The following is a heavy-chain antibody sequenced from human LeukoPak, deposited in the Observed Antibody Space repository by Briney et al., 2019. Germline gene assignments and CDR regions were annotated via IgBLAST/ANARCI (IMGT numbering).Heavy chain of an antibody. J-gene: IGHJ4*02. D-gene: IGHD2-21*02. CDR2: INPSGGDT. CDR1: GYTFTNYY. CDR3: ARDTETAIPLPYYFDY. Sequence: GASVKVSCKASGYTFTNYYMHWVRQAPGQGLEWMGIINPSGGDTSYAQKFQGRVTMTRDTSASTAYMDLSSLRSEDTAVYYCARDTETAIPLPYYFDYWGQGTLVTVSS. V-gene: IGHV1-46*01.